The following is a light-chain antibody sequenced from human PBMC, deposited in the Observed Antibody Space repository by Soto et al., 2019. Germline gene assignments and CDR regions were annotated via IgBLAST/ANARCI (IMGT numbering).Light chain of an antibody. V-gene: IGLV2-11*01. J-gene: IGLJ1*01. CDR1: SSDVGSYNY. Sequence: QSVLTQPASVSGSPGQSITISCSGTSSDVGSYNYVSWYQQSPGGAPKLLIYLVSKRPSGVPDRFSGSKSGNTASLTISGLQAEDEADYYCCSYAGNYIYVFGTGTKVTVL. CDR2: LVS. CDR3: CSYAGNYIYV.